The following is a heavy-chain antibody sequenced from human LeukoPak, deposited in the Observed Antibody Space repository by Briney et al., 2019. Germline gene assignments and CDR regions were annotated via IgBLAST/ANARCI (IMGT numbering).Heavy chain of an antibody. J-gene: IGHJ5*02. CDR2: ISYDGSNK. CDR1: GFTFSSYG. V-gene: IGHV3-30*18. CDR3: AKDSPYGGNSGWSDP. D-gene: IGHD4-23*01. Sequence: PGGSLRLSCAASGFTFSSYGMHWVRQAPGKGLEWVAVISYDGSNKYYADSVKGRFTISRDNSKNTLYLQMNSLRAEDTAVYYCAKDSPYGGNSGWSDPWGQGTLVTVSS.